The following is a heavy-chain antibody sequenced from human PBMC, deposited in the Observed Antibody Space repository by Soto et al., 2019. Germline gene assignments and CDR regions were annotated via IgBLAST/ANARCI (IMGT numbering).Heavy chain of an antibody. CDR2: INPKSGGT. J-gene: IGHJ4*02. D-gene: IGHD1-26*01. CDR1: GGTSSSYA. CDR3: ARDLAKGGGSAGFDY. Sequence: GASVKVSCKASGGTSSSYAISWVRQAPGQGLEWMGWINPKSGGTMYPQKFQGRVTMTWDTSISTAYMALTRLRSDDTAVYYCARDLAKGGGSAGFDYWGQGTLVTVSS. V-gene: IGHV1-2*02.